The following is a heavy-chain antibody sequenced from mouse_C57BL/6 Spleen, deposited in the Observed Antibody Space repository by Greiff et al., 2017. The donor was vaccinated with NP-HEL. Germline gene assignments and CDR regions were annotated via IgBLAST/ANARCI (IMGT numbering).Heavy chain of an antibody. CDR3: ARFTTSGSWYFDV. V-gene: IGHV3-8*01. J-gene: IGHJ1*03. CDR2: ISYSGST. CDR1: GYSITSDY. Sequence: EVKLVESGPGLAKPSQTLSLTCSVTGYSITSDYWNWIRKFPGNKLEYMGYISYSGSTYYNPSLKSRISITRDTSKNQYYLQLHSVTTEDTATYYCARFTTSGSWYFDVWGTGTTVTVSS. D-gene: IGHD1-1*01.